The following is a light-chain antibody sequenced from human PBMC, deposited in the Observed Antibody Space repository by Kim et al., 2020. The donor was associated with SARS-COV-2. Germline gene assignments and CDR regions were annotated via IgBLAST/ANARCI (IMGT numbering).Light chain of an antibody. CDR2: GAS. Sequence: EIVLTQSPGTLSLSPGERATLSCRASQSVSSSYLAWYQQKPGQAPRLLIYGASSRATGIPDRFSGSGSGTDFTLTISRLEPEDFAVYYCQQYGSSASGTFGQGTKLEI. V-gene: IGKV3-20*01. J-gene: IGKJ2*01. CDR3: QQYGSSASGT. CDR1: QSVSSSY.